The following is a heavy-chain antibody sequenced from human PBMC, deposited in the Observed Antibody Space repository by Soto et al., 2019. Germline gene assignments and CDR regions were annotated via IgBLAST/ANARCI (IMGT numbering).Heavy chain of an antibody. V-gene: IGHV1-18*01. Sequence: ASVKVSCKASGYPFDTYGINWVRQAPGQRPEWMGWISAYNGQTDYAQNFQGRVTMATDTSTNTAYMELRNLRSDDTAVYYSPRPHNPFSNSYFFDTWGPGTLVTVSS. CDR2: ISAYNGQT. D-gene: IGHD2-21*01. J-gene: IGHJ5*02. CDR3: PRPHNPFSNSYFFDT. CDR1: GYPFDTYG.